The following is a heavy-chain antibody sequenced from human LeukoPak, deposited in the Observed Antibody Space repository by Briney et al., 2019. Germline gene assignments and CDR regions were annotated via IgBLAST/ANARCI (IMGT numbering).Heavy chain of an antibody. CDR1: GFTFSSYA. CDR3: ARDLNYYDSSGYPLP. V-gene: IGHV4-34*01. Sequence: GSLRLSCAASGFTFSSYAMSWVRQAPGKGLEGIWEINHSGSTNYNPSLKSRVTISVDTSKNQFSLKLSFVTAADTAVYYCARDLNYYDSSGYPLPWGQGTLVTVSS. CDR2: INHSGST. D-gene: IGHD3-22*01. J-gene: IGHJ5*02.